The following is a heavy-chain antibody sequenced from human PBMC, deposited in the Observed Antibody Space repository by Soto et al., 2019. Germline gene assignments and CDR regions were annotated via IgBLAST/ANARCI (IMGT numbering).Heavy chain of an antibody. J-gene: IGHJ1*01. V-gene: IGHV1-46*01. D-gene: IGHD2-2*01. CDR1: GYTFTSYY. CDR2: INPSGGST. CDR3: ARDSEDCSSTSCREYFQH. Sequence: GASVKVSCKASGYTFTSYYMHWVRQAPGQGLEWMGIINPSGGSTSYAQNFQGRVTMTRDTSTSTVYMELSSLRSEDTAVYYCARDSEDCSSTSCREYFQHWGQGTLVTSPQ.